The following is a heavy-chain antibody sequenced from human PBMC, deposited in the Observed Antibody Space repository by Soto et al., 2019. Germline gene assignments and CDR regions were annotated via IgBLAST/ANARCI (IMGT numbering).Heavy chain of an antibody. CDR1: GSSIIGYY. CDR2: IHYSGSA. D-gene: IGHD6-19*01. V-gene: IGHV4-59*12. CDR3: VRGAGGSGLNWFDP. J-gene: IGHJ5*02. Sequence: SETLSLTCTFSGSSIIGYYWTWIRQSPERGLEWIGYIHYSGSANYNPSLNSRLTMSVDRSKSQFSVKLASVTAADTAVYYCVRGAGGSGLNWFDPWGQGTPVRVSS.